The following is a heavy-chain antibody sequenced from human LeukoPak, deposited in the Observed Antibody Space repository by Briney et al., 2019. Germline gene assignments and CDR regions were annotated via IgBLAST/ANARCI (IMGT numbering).Heavy chain of an antibody. J-gene: IGHJ4*02. CDR2: IYYSGST. D-gene: IGHD6-25*01. CDR1: GGSISSYY. CDR3: ARVQRGYFDY. Sequence: PSETLSLTCTISGGSISSYYWSWIRQPPGKGLEWIGYIYYSGSTNYNPSLKSRVTISVDTSKNQFSLKLSSVTAADTAVYYCARVQRGYFDYWGQGTLVTVSS. V-gene: IGHV4-59*01.